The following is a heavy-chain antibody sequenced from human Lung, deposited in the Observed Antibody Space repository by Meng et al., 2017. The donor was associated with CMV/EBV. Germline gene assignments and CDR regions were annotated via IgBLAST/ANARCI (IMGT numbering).Heavy chain of an antibody. CDR3: PRLPGGDYFTHY. J-gene: IGHJ4*02. Sequence: GGSLRLXXKGSGYSFTSYWIGWVRQMPGKGLEWMGIIYPGDSDTRYSPSFQGQVTISADKSISTAYLQWSSLKAADTAMYYCPRLPGGDYFTHYWGQGTLVTVSS. D-gene: IGHD2-21*01. CDR1: GYSFTSYW. CDR2: IYPGDSDT. V-gene: IGHV5-51*01.